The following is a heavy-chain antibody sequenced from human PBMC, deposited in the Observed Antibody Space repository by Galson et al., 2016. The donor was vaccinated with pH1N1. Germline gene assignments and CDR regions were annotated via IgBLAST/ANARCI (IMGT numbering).Heavy chain of an antibody. CDR2: INQEGSEK. V-gene: IGHV3-7*01. CDR1: GFTFSGYW. CDR3: ARVGAYADYHANKWFDP. Sequence: LRLSCAASGFTFSGYWMSWVRQAPGKGLEWVANINQEGSEKYYADSVKGRFTISRDNAKNSLYLHMDSLSAEDTAVYYCARVGAYADYHANKWFDPWGQGTLVAVSS. J-gene: IGHJ5*02. D-gene: IGHD4/OR15-4a*01.